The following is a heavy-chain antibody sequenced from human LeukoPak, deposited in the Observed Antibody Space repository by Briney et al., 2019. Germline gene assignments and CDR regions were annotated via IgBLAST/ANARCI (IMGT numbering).Heavy chain of an antibody. D-gene: IGHD1/OR15-1a*01. J-gene: IGHJ4*02. Sequence: SETLSLTCTVSGGSFSAYYWSWIRQSPGKALEWIGYIYYTGNSNSNPSLKSRVSISADTSKNQFSLKLSSVTAADTAVYYCATKQWVPYYFHYWGQGSLVTVSS. CDR2: IYYTGNS. V-gene: IGHV4-59*01. CDR1: GGSFSAYY. CDR3: ATKQWVPYYFHY.